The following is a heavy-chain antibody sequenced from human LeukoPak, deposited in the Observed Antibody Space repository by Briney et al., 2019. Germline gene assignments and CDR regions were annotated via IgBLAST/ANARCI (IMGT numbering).Heavy chain of an antibody. J-gene: IGHJ5*02. Sequence: SVKVSCKASGGTFSSYAISWVRQAPGQGLEWMGGIIPIFGTPNYAQKFQGRVTITTDESTSTAYIELSSLRSEDTAVYYCARIMVDDYGDNGLSWGQGTLVTVSS. D-gene: IGHD4-17*01. CDR3: ARIMVDDYGDNGLS. CDR1: GGTFSSYA. CDR2: IIPIFGTP. V-gene: IGHV1-69*05.